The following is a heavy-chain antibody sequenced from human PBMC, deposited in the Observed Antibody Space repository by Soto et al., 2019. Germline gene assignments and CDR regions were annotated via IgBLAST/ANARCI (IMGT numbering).Heavy chain of an antibody. J-gene: IGHJ4*02. Sequence: EVQLVESGGGLVQPGESLRLSCAASGFTVSSDYMSWVRQAPGKGLEWVSVLYSGGLTYYADSVKGRFTISRDNSKTMLYLQMNSLRDEDTAVYYCARGLVRAFFDYWGQGTLVTVSS. CDR3: ARGLVRAFFDY. CDR2: LYSGGLT. D-gene: IGHD3-10*01. V-gene: IGHV3-66*01. CDR1: GFTVSSDY.